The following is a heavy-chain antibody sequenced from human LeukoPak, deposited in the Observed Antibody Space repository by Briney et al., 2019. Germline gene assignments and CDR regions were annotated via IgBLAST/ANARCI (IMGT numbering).Heavy chain of an antibody. CDR2: IRYDGSNK. Sequence: GGSLRLSCAASGFTFSSYGMHWVRQAPGKGPEWVAFIRYDGSNKYYADSVKGRFTISRDNSKNTLYLQMNSLRAEDTAVYYCASGGPPQYYFDYWGQGTLVTVSS. V-gene: IGHV3-30*02. D-gene: IGHD3-16*01. CDR1: GFTFSSYG. J-gene: IGHJ4*02. CDR3: ASGGPPQYYFDY.